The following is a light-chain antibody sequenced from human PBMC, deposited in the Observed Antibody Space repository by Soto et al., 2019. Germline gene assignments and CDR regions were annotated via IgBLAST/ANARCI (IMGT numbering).Light chain of an antibody. J-gene: IGLJ1*01. CDR3: SSYTSSSTYV. CDR2: EVS. Sequence: QPVLTQPASVSGSPGQSITISCTGTSSDVGGYNFVSWYQQHPGEAPKLMIYEVSNRPSGISNRFSGSKSGNTASLTISGLQAEDEASYYCSSYTSSSTYVFGTGTKVTVL. CDR1: SSDVGGYNF. V-gene: IGLV2-14*01.